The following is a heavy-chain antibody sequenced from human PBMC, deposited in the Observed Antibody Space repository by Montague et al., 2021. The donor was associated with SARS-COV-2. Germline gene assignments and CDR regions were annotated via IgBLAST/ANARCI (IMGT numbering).Heavy chain of an antibody. D-gene: IGHD6-13*01. CDR3: ARDIVAAVPDRFDS. Sequence: SETLSLTSAASGGFIRSGNWWRWVRQPPGKGQVWFGEIIHCGAAXYNPSFKRRLTISIDKSKNEFSLILNSATAADTAMYYCARDIVAAVPDRFDSWGQGVLVTVSS. CDR2: IIHCGAA. CDR1: GGFIRSGNW. J-gene: IGHJ4*02. V-gene: IGHV4/OR15-8*02.